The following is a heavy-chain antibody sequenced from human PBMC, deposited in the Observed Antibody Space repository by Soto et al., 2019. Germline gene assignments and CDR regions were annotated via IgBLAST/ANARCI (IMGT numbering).Heavy chain of an antibody. Sequence: QVQLQQWGAGLLKPSETLSLTCAVYGGSVSGHYWTWIRQPPGKGLEWIGEIKHPGSTNYNPSLRGRVTISMDTSKHQFSLNLRSLTAADTAVYFCSRMRLEEVPWSVSRWYSRASFYYYALDVWGQGTSVTVSS. CDR3: SRMRLEEVPWSVSRWYSRASFYYYALDV. CDR2: IKHPGST. J-gene: IGHJ6*02. V-gene: IGHV4-34*02. CDR1: GGSVSGHY. D-gene: IGHD6-13*01.